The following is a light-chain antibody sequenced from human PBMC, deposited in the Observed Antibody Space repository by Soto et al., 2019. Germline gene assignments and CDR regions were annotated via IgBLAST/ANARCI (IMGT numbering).Light chain of an antibody. V-gene: IGKV1-5*03. J-gene: IGKJ4*01. Sequence: DIQMTQSPSTLSASVGDRVTITCRASQSISTWLAWFQQKPGKAPNRLIYKASSLESGVPSRFSGSGSETELTLTISSLQPDDFETYYCQQYKSYPLTFGGGTKVEIK. CDR2: KAS. CDR3: QQYKSYPLT. CDR1: QSISTW.